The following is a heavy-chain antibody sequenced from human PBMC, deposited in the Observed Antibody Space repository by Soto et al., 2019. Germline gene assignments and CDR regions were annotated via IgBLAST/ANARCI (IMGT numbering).Heavy chain of an antibody. D-gene: IGHD5-18*01. Sequence: ASVKVSCKASGGTFSSYTISWVRQAPGQGLEWMGRIIPILGIANYAQKFQGRVTITADKSTSTAYMELSSLRSEDTAVYYCARGLNGYLHYFDYWGQGTPVTVSS. CDR2: IIPILGIA. CDR1: GGTFSSYT. J-gene: IGHJ4*02. V-gene: IGHV1-69*02. CDR3: ARGLNGYLHYFDY.